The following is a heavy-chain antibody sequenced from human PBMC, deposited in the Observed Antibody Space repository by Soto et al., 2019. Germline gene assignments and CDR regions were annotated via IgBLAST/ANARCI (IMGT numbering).Heavy chain of an antibody. J-gene: IGHJ4*02. V-gene: IGHV1-69*02. CDR3: ASRYDSSDY. D-gene: IGHD3-22*01. CDR1: GGTFSSYT. CDR2: IIPILGIA. Sequence: QVQLVQSGAEVKKPGSSVKVSCKASGGTFSSYTISWVRQAPGQGLEWMGRIIPILGIANYAQKFQGRVTXXADQSTSKAYMELSSLRSEDTAVYYCASRYDSSDYWGQGTLVTVSS.